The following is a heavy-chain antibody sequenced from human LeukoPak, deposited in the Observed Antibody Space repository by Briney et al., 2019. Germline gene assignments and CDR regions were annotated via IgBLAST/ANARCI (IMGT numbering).Heavy chain of an antibody. J-gene: IGHJ6*03. CDR3: ARTAAAVYMDV. V-gene: IGHV4-31*03. Sequence: SQTLSLTCTVSGGSISSGGYYWSWIRQLPGKGLEWIGYIYYSGSTYYNPSLKSRVTISVDTSKNQFSLKLSSVTAADTAVYYCARTAAAVYMDVWGKGTTVTVSS. D-gene: IGHD6-13*01. CDR1: GGSISSGGYY. CDR2: IYYSGST.